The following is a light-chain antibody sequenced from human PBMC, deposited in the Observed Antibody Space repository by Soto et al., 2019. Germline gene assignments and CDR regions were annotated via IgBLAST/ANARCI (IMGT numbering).Light chain of an antibody. CDR3: QQYNDWPRT. V-gene: IGKV3-15*01. CDR1: QSVSSI. Sequence: EIVMTQSPATLSVSTGERATLSCRASQSVSSILAWYQQKPGQTPRVLIYGASTRATGIPARFSGSGSGTELTLTISTLQSEDFAVYYCQQYNDWPRTFGQGTKVDIK. CDR2: GAS. J-gene: IGKJ1*01.